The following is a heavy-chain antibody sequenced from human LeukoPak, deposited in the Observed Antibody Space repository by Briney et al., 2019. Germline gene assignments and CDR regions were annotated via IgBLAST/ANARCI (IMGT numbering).Heavy chain of an antibody. CDR3: ARDVATSGWATFY. CDR1: GFSFRSHG. Sequence: PGGSLRLSCAASGFSFRSHGMNWVRQAPGKGLVWVSYITSSGSSIYYADSVKGRFTISRDNAKNSLYLQMNSLRAEDTAVYYCARDVATSGWATFYWGPGTLVTVSS. D-gene: IGHD6-19*01. J-gene: IGHJ4*02. CDR2: ITSSGSSI. V-gene: IGHV3-48*01.